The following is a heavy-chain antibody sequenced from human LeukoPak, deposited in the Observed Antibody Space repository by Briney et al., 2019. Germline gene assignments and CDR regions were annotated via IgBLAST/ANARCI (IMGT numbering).Heavy chain of an antibody. CDR1: GYSISSGYY. V-gene: IGHV4-38-2*02. CDR2: ILHSGST. D-gene: IGHD4-17*01. Sequence: SEALSLTCTVSGYSISSGYYWGWIRQPPGKGLEWIGSILHSGSTYYNPSLKSRVTISVDTSKNQFSLKLSSVTAADTAVYFCARKDGDYESNWGQGTLVTVSA. J-gene: IGHJ4*02. CDR3: ARKDGDYESN.